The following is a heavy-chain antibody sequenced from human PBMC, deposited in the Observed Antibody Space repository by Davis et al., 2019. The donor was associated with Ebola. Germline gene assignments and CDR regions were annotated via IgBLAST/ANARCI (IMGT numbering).Heavy chain of an antibody. D-gene: IGHD6-19*01. Sequence: GGSLRLSCAASGFTVSSNHMSWVRQAPGKGLEWVSVIYDHSTAYADSVRGRFIISRDNTNSTLYLQMDSLRAEDTALYYCAKGYGSGFLDCWGQGTLVTVSS. CDR3: AKGYGSGFLDC. V-gene: IGHV3-53*01. J-gene: IGHJ4*02. CDR1: GFTVSSNH. CDR2: IYDHST.